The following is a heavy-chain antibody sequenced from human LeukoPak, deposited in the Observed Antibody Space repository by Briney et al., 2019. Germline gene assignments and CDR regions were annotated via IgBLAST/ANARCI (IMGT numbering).Heavy chain of an antibody. V-gene: IGHV4-39*01. CDR1: GGSISTSTY. J-gene: IGHJ5*02. CDR2: IYYSGST. D-gene: IGHD3-10*01. CDR3: ASPFTMVRGVIVT. Sequence: PSETLSLTCTVSGGSISTSTYWGWIRQPPGKGLEWIGSIYYSGSTYYNPSLKSRVTISVDTSKNQFSLKLGSVTAADTAVYYCASPFTMVRGVIVTWGQGTLVTVSS.